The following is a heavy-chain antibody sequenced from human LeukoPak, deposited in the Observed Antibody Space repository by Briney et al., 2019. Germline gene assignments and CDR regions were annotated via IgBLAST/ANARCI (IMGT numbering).Heavy chain of an antibody. Sequence: SETLSLTCAVSGGSISSSNWWSWVRPPPGKGLGWIGEIYHSGSTNYNPSLKSRVTISVDKSKNQFSLKLSSVTAADTAVYYCASGFGELPYYFDYWGQGTLVTVSS. D-gene: IGHD3-10*01. CDR2: IYHSGST. V-gene: IGHV4-4*02. J-gene: IGHJ4*02. CDR3: ASGFGELPYYFDY. CDR1: GGSISSSNW.